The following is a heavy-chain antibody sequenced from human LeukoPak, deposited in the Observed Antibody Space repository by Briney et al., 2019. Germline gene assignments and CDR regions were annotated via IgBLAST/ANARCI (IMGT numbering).Heavy chain of an antibody. CDR2: IYSGGST. V-gene: IGHV3-66*01. CDR1: GFTVSSNY. J-gene: IGHJ6*03. Sequence: GGSLRLSCAASGFTVSSNYMSWVRQAPGKGLEWVSVIYSGGSTYYADSVKGRFTISRDNSKNTLYLQMNSLRAEDTAVYYCAKTPGSLYYYYYYMDVWGKGTTVTVSS. D-gene: IGHD2-15*01. CDR3: AKTPGSLYYYYYYMDV.